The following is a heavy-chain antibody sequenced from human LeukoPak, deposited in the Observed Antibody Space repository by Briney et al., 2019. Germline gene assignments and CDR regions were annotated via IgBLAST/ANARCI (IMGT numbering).Heavy chain of an antibody. CDR1: GYTFTSYD. V-gene: IGHV1-8*01. D-gene: IGHD6-19*01. J-gene: IGHJ6*02. CDR2: MNPNSGNT. Sequence: ASVKVSCKASGYTFTSYDINWVRQVTGQGLEWMGWMNPNSGNTGYAQKFQGRVTMTRNTSISTAYMELSSLRSEDTAVYYCARGLFTVAGTRYYYYYYGMDVWGQGTTVTVSS. CDR3: ARGLFTVAGTRYYYYYYGMDV.